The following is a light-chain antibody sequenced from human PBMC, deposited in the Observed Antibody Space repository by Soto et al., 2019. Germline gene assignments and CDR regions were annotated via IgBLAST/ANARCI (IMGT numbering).Light chain of an antibody. Sequence: DIQMTQSPSSVSASVGDRVTITCRASQSISSWLAWYQQKPGKAPKLLIYKASSLESGVPSRFSGSGSGTEFTLTISSLQPDDFATYYCQQYNSYLWTFGQGTKVDNK. CDR1: QSISSW. CDR2: KAS. CDR3: QQYNSYLWT. V-gene: IGKV1-5*03. J-gene: IGKJ1*01.